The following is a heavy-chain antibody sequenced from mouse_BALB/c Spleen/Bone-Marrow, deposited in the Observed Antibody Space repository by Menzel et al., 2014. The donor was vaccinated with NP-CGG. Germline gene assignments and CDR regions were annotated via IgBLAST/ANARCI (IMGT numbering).Heavy chain of an antibody. CDR2: IWAGGST. CDR1: GFSLTSNG. J-gene: IGHJ2*01. CDR3: ARAGFDY. V-gene: IGHV2-9*02. Sequence: QVQLQQSGPGLVAPSQSLSTTCTVSGFSLTSNGVHWVRQPPGKGLEWXGVIWAGGSTNYNSALMSRLSISKDNSKSQVFLKMNVLQTDDTAMYYCARAGFDYWGQGTALTVSS.